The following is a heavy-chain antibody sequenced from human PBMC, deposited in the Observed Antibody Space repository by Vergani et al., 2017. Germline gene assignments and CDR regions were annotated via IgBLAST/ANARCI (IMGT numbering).Heavy chain of an antibody. V-gene: IGHV4-39*01. D-gene: IGHD6-19*01. CDR1: GGSISSSSYY. CDR2: NYYSGST. Sequence: QLQLQESGPGLVKPSETLSLTCTVSGGSISSSSYYWGWIRQPPGKGLEWIGSNYYSGSTYYNPSLKSRVTISVDTSKNQFSLKLSPVTAADTAVYYCVRRPWPYSSGWYYFDYWGQGTLVTVSS. CDR3: VRRPWPYSSGWYYFDY. J-gene: IGHJ4*02.